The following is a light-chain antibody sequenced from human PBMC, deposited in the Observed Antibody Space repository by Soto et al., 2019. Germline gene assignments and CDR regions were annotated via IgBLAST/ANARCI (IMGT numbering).Light chain of an antibody. CDR2: RNN. Sequence: QSVLTQPPSASGTPGQRVTISCSGSSSNIGSNYVYWYQQLPGTAPKLLIYRNNQRPSGVPDRFSGSKSGTSASLAISGLRSEDEDDYYCAAWDDRLSGWVFGGGTKVTVL. CDR3: AAWDDRLSGWV. V-gene: IGLV1-47*01. J-gene: IGLJ3*02. CDR1: SSNIGSNY.